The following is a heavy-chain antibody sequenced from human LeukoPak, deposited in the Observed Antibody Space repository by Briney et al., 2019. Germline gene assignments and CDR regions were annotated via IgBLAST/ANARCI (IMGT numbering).Heavy chain of an antibody. CDR2: IKTDGYDK. Sequence: GGSLRLSCAASGFTFSSYWMAWVRQAPGKGLEWVANIKTDGYDKYCVDSLKGRFTISRDNAENSLYLQMDSLRAEDTAVYYCARALYNHGWFPDYFDYWGQGTLVTVSS. V-gene: IGHV3-7*01. CDR1: GFTFSSYW. CDR3: ARALYNHGWFPDYFDY. J-gene: IGHJ4*02. D-gene: IGHD6-19*01.